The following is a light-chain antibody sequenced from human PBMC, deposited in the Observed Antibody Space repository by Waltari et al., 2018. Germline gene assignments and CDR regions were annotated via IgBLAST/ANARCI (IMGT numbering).Light chain of an antibody. V-gene: IGKV1-12*01. J-gene: IGKJ1*01. CDR2: GVS. Sequence: EIQMTQSPSSVSASVGDRVTITCRATQDISSDLAWYQQKRGQAPNLLIYGVSTLQSGAPPRFSGSGSGTEFTLTISSLQPEDLATYFCQQSSTFPPTFGQGTKVEIK. CDR1: QDISSD. CDR3: QQSSTFPPT.